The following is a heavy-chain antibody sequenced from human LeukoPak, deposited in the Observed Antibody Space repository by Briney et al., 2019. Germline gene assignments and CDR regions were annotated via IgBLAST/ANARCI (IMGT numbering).Heavy chain of an antibody. Sequence: SETLSLTCTVSGDSVSSGSYYWSWIRQPPGKGLEWIGYIYYSGSTNYNPSLKSRVTISVDTSKNQFSLKLSSVTAADTAVYYCARFHDYVWGSYRDYFDYWGQGTLVTVSS. V-gene: IGHV4-61*01. CDR3: ARFHDYVWGSYRDYFDY. CDR2: IYYSGST. CDR1: GDSVSSGSYY. D-gene: IGHD3-16*02. J-gene: IGHJ4*02.